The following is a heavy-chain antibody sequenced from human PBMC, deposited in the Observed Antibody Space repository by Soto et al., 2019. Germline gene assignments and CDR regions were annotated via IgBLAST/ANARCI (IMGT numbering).Heavy chain of an antibody. D-gene: IGHD3-10*01. CDR3: ARGSGNLWFDP. V-gene: IGHV4-34*01. CDR2: INHSGST. CDR1: GFTFDDYG. J-gene: IGHJ5*02. Sequence: PGGSLRLSCAASGFTFDDYGMSWIRQPPGKGLEWIGEINHSGSTNYNPSLKSRVTISVDTSKNQFSLKLSSVTAADTAVYYCARGSGNLWFDPWGQGTLVTVSS.